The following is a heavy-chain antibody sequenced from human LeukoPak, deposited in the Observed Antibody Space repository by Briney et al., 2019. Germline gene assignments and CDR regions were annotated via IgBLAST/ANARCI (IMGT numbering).Heavy chain of an antibody. CDR1: GYTFTGYY. J-gene: IGHJ3*02. CDR3: ARLRWYGDGGHDAFDI. Sequence: ASVKVSCKASGYTFTGYYMHWVRQAPGQGLEWMGWINVNRGGTNYAQKLQGRVTMTTDTSTSTAYMELRSLRSDDTAGYYCARLRWYGDGGHDAFDIWGQGTMVTVSS. CDR2: INVNRGGT. D-gene: IGHD4-17*01. V-gene: IGHV1-2*02.